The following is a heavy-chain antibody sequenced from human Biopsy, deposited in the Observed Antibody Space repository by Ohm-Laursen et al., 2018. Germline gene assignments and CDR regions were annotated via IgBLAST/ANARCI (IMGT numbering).Heavy chain of an antibody. CDR2: IIPILGTA. Sequence: GSSVKVSCKASGDTFTTSAISWVRQVPGHGLDWMGRIIPILGTADYGQNFQGRVTIRADTSTTFLELTSLRYDDTAVYYCASGDIGGIGLDVWGLGTTVTVSS. V-gene: IGHV1-69*04. D-gene: IGHD3-10*01. J-gene: IGHJ6*02. CDR3: ASGDIGGIGLDV. CDR1: GDTFTTSA.